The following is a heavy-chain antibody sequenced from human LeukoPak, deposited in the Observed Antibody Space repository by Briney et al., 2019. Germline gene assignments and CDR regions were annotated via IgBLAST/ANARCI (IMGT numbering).Heavy chain of an antibody. CDR1: GGSISSYY. CDR3: AAYSSGWSYFDY. CDR2: IYTSGST. V-gene: IGHV4-4*07. J-gene: IGHJ4*02. D-gene: IGHD6-19*01. Sequence: PSETLSLTCTVSGGSISSYYWSWIRQPVGKGLEWIGRIYTSGSTNYNPSLKSRVTMSVDTSKNQFTLKLSSVTAADTAVYYCAAYSSGWSYFDYWGQGTLVTVSS.